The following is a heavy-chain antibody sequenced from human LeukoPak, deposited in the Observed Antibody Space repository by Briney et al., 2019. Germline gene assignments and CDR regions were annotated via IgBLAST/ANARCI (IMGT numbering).Heavy chain of an antibody. Sequence: GGSLRLSCAASGFTFSSYEMKWVRQAPGKGLEWVSYISSSGSTIYYADSVKGRFTISRDNAKNSLYLQMNSLRAEDTAVYYCASDVDTATFDYWGQGTLVTVSS. V-gene: IGHV3-48*03. CDR1: GFTFSSYE. CDR3: ASDVDTATFDY. D-gene: IGHD5-18*01. CDR2: ISSSGSTI. J-gene: IGHJ4*02.